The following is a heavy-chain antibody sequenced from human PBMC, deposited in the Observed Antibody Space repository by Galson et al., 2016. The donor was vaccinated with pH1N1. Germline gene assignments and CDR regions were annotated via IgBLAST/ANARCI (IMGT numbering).Heavy chain of an antibody. D-gene: IGHD2-2*01. CDR3: ATLGGDIVVVPDATDYYYGLDV. CDR2: ISHAGSNK. CDR1: GFSFSNYG. V-gene: IGHV3-30*03. Sequence: SLRLSCAASGFSFSNYGMHWVRQAPGKGLEWVEVISHAGSNKLYADSVKGRFTIYRDNSKNTLYLQMNSLRVEDTAVYYCATLGGDIVVVPDATDYYYGLDVWGQGTTVSVSS. J-gene: IGHJ6*02.